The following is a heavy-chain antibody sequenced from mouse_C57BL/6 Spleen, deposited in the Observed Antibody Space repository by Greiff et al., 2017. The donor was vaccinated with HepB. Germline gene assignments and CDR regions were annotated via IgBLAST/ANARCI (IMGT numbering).Heavy chain of an antibody. D-gene: IGHD1-1*01. Sequence: QVQLQQPGAELVKPGASVKLSCKASGYTFTSYWMHWVKQRPGQGLEWIGMIHPNSGSTNYNEKFKSKATLTVDKSSSTAYMQLSSLTSEDSAVYYCERNHYYGRDYAMDYWGQGTSVTVSS. CDR3: ERNHYYGRDYAMDY. J-gene: IGHJ4*01. V-gene: IGHV1-64*01. CDR2: IHPNSGST. CDR1: GYTFTSYW.